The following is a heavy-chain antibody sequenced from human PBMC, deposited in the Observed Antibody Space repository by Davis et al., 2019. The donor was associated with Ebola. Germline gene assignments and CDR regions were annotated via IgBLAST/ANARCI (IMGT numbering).Heavy chain of an antibody. CDR3: ARREGFWSGYYSYYYGMDV. Sequence: MPSETLSLTCTVPGGSISSSSYYWGWIRQPPGKGLEWIGSIYYSGSTYYNPSLKSRVTISVDTSKNQFSLKLSSVTAADTAVYYCARREGFWSGYYSYYYGMDVWGQGTTVTVSS. CDR1: GGSISSSSYY. J-gene: IGHJ6*02. CDR2: IYYSGST. V-gene: IGHV4-39*07. D-gene: IGHD3-3*01.